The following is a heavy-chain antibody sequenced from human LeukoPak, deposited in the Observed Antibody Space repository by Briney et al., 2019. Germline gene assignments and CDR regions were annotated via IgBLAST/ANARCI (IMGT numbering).Heavy chain of an antibody. CDR3: ARLDNYLTIFDI. CDR1: GGSISSSSYY. J-gene: IGHJ3*02. Sequence: SETLSLTCTVSGGSISSSSYYWGWIRQPPGKGLEWIGSIYYSGSTYYNPSLKSRVTISVDTSKNQFSLKLSSVTAADTAVYYCARLDNYLTIFDIWGQETMVTVSS. V-gene: IGHV4-39*01. CDR2: IYYSGST. D-gene: IGHD5-24*01.